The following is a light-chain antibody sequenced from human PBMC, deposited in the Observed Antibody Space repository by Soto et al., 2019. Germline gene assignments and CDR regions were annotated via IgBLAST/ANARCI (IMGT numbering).Light chain of an antibody. CDR3: QQYVTSSWT. J-gene: IGKJ1*01. V-gene: IGKV3-20*01. CDR2: GAS. Sequence: EIVLTQSPGTLSLSPGERATLSCRASQSISSSFLAWYQQRPGQSPRLIIYGASSRATGIPDRFSGSGSGTDFTLTISRLDLEDSAFYCCQQYVTSSWTFGQGTKVEIK. CDR1: QSISSSF.